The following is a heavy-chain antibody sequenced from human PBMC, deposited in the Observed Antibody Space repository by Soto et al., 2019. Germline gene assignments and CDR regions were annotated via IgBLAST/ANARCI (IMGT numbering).Heavy chain of an antibody. Sequence: PSETLSLTCAVYGGSFSNYYWSWIRQPPGKGLEWIGEINHSGSTNYNPSLKSRVTISVDTSKNQFSLKLSSVTAADTAVYYGSGSTYFDYWGQGTLVTVSS. D-gene: IGHD3-10*01. CDR1: GGSFSNYY. J-gene: IGHJ4*02. V-gene: IGHV4-34*01. CDR3: SGSTYFDY. CDR2: INHSGST.